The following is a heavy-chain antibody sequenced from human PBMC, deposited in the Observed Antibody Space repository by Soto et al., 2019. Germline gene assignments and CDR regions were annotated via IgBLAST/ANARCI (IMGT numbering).Heavy chain of an antibody. CDR2: ISSSGSTI. V-gene: IGHV3-11*01. CDR3: AREEARYCTNGVCRNYYGMDV. D-gene: IGHD2-8*01. CDR1: GFTFSDYY. Sequence: PGGSLRLSCAASGFTFSDYYMSWIRQAPGKGLEWVSYISSSGSTIYYADSVKGRFTISRDNAKNSLYLQMNSLRAEDTAVYYCAREEARYCTNGVCRNYYGMDVWGQGTTVTVSS. J-gene: IGHJ6*02.